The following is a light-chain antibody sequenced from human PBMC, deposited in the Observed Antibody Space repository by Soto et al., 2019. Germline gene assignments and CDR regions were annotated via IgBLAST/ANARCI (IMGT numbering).Light chain of an antibody. CDR1: QSISTW. J-gene: IGKJ1*01. Sequence: DIQMTQSPSTLSASVGDRVTITCRARQSISTWLAWYQQKPGKAPKLLIYDASSLESGVPSRFSGSGSGTEFTLTISSLQPDDFATYYCQQYNSYSPWTFGQGTKV. V-gene: IGKV1-5*01. CDR2: DAS. CDR3: QQYNSYSPWT.